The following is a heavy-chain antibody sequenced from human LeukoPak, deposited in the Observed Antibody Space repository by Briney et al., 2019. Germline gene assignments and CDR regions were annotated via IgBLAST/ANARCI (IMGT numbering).Heavy chain of an antibody. CDR3: ARDRGSSGWYEFDY. Sequence: GGSLRLSCAASGFTSGTYWMSWVRQAPGEGLEWVANIKQDGSEKYYVDSVRGRFTISRDDAKNSLYLQMNSLRAEDTAVYYCARDRGSSGWYEFDYWGQGTLVTVSS. CDR2: IKQDGSEK. D-gene: IGHD6-19*01. V-gene: IGHV3-7*01. J-gene: IGHJ4*02. CDR1: GFTSGTYW.